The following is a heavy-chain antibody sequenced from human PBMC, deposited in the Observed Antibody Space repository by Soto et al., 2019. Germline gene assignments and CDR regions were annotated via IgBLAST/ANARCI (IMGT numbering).Heavy chain of an antibody. V-gene: IGHV1-69*02. D-gene: IGHD4-17*01. J-gene: IGHJ2*01. CDR1: GGSFSSYT. CDR3: ARGVGGGDYVPDWYFDL. Sequence: QVQLVQSGAEVKKPGSSVKVSCKASGGSFSSYTISWVRQAPGQGLEWMGRIIPILGIANYAQKFQGRVTITADKSTSTAYMELSSLRSEDTAVSYCARGVGGGDYVPDWYFDLWGRATLVTVSS. CDR2: IIPILGIA.